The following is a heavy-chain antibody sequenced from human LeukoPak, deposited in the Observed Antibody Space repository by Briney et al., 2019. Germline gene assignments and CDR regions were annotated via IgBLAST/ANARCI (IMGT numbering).Heavy chain of an antibody. CDR1: GFTFSSYA. D-gene: IGHD6-19*01. CDR2: ISYDGSNK. Sequence: GGSLRLSCAASGFTFSSYAMHWLCQAPGKGLEWVAVISYDGSNKYYADSVKGRFTISRDNSKNTLYLQMNSLRAEDAAVYYCARDPYSSGRIDYWGQGTLVTVSS. V-gene: IGHV3-30*04. J-gene: IGHJ4*02. CDR3: ARDPYSSGRIDY.